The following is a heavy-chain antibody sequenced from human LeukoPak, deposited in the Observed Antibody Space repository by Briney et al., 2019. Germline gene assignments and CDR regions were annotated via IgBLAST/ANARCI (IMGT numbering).Heavy chain of an antibody. CDR3: ARGVYIAAAQYAY. Sequence: SETLSLTCTVSGGSISSYYWSWIRQPPGKGLEWIGYIYYSGTTNYNPSLKSRVTISVDTSKNQFSLKLSSVTAADTAVYYCARGVYIAAAQYAYWGQGTLVTVTS. CDR2: IYYSGTT. V-gene: IGHV4-59*01. D-gene: IGHD6-13*01. J-gene: IGHJ4*02. CDR1: GGSISSYY.